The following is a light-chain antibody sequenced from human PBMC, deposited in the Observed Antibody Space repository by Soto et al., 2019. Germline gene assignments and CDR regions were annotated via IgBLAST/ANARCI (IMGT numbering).Light chain of an antibody. CDR2: ATS. J-gene: IGKJ1*01. CDR3: HQSGTSAT. CDR1: QPINTKS. Sequence: EIVLTQSPATLSSSPGDGATLSCRASQPINTKSLAWYQQKSGQTPRLLIYATSTRAAGIPDRFSGSGSGTDFTLTLSGLEPEDFAMYYCHQSGTSATFGQGTKVEVK. V-gene: IGKV3-20*01.